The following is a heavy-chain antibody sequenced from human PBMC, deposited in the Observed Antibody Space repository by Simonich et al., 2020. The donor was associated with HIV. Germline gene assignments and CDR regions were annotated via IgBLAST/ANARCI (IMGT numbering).Heavy chain of an antibody. V-gene: IGHV5-51*01. CDR2: IYPGDSDT. J-gene: IGHJ3*02. D-gene: IGHD6-19*01. CDR1: GYSFTSYW. CDR3: VRRMAGTDAFDI. Sequence: EVQLVQSGAEGKKPGESLKISCKGFGYSFTSYWIGWVRQMPGKGLEWGGIIYPGDSDTTYRPSFQDPVTISADKSISTAYLQWSSLKASDTAMYYCVRRMAGTDAFDIWGQGTMVTVSS.